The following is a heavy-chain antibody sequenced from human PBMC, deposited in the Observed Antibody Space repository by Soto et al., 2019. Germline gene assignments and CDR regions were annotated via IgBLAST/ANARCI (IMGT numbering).Heavy chain of an antibody. Sequence: SETLSLTCTVSGGSISSGGYYWSWIRQHPGKGLEWIGYIYYSGSTYYNPSLKCQVTISVDTSKNQFSLKLSSVTAADTAVYYCARVFGSSRIGFGELLDYYYYYMDVWGKGTTVTVSS. D-gene: IGHD3-10*01. CDR2: IYYSGST. J-gene: IGHJ6*03. V-gene: IGHV4-31*01. CDR1: GGSISSGGYY. CDR3: ARVFGSSRIGFGELLDYYYYYMDV.